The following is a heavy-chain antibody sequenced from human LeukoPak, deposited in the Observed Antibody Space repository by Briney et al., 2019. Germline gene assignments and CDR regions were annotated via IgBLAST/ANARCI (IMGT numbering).Heavy chain of an antibody. D-gene: IGHD1-26*01. CDR3: ARDSGSGNNDY. CDR2: ISAGNGNT. Sequence: ASVKVSFKASGYTFTSYAIHWVRQAPGQRLEWMGWISAGNGNTKYSQNFQGRVTFISNTSATTAFMELSSLRSEDAAVYYCARDSGSGNNDYWGQGTLVTVSS. J-gene: IGHJ4*02. CDR1: GYTFTSYA. V-gene: IGHV1-3*01.